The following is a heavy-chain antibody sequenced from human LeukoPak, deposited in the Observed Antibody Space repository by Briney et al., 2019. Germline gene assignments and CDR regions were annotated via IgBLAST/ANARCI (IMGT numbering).Heavy chain of an antibody. CDR3: AKPPRYFDWLLFDY. CDR2: ISGSGGST. D-gene: IGHD3-9*01. CDR1: GFTFSSYA. Sequence: GGSLRLSCAASGFTFSSYAMSWVRQAPGKGLEWVSAISGSGGSTYYADSVKGRFTISRDNSKNTLYLQMNGLRAEDTAVYYCAKPPRYFDWLLFDYWGQGTLVTVSS. J-gene: IGHJ4*02. V-gene: IGHV3-23*01.